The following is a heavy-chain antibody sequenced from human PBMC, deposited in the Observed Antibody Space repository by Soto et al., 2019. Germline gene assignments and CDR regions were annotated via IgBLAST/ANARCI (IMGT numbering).Heavy chain of an antibody. CDR1: GYTFTNYD. CDR2: MNPNSGNT. D-gene: IGHD3-10*01. Sequence: QVQLVQSGAEVKKPGASVKVSCKASGYTFTNYDINWVRQATGQGLEWMGWMNPNSGNTGYAQKFQGRGSMTRNTAISTAYMELSSLRSEDTAVYYCARGYYYGSGSSPDYWGQGTLVTVSS. CDR3: ARGYYYGSGSSPDY. J-gene: IGHJ4*02. V-gene: IGHV1-8*01.